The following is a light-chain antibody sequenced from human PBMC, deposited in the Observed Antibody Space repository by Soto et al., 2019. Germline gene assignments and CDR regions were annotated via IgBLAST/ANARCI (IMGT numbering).Light chain of an antibody. CDR3: QQYGSSPPIP. CDR2: GAS. CDR1: QSVSSSY. V-gene: IGKV3-20*01. J-gene: IGKJ5*01. Sequence: IVLTQSPGTLSLSPGERATLSCRASQSVSSSYLAWYQQKPGQAPRLLIYGASSRATGIPDRFSGSGSGTDFTLTISRLEPEDFAVYYCQQYGSSPPIPLGQGTRAEI.